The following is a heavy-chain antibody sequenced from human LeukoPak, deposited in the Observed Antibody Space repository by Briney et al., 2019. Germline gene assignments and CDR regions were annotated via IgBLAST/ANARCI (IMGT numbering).Heavy chain of an antibody. CDR3: AKDDRWLQYND. Sequence: SETLSLTCTVSGGSISSSNYYWGWIRQPPGKGLEWIGNIFYSGSTYYSPSLRSRVTISLDTSRNQFSLKLNSVTAADTAVYYCAKDDRWLQYNDWGQGTLVTVSS. CDR2: IFYSGST. V-gene: IGHV4-39*07. J-gene: IGHJ4*02. D-gene: IGHD5-24*01. CDR1: GGSISSSNYY.